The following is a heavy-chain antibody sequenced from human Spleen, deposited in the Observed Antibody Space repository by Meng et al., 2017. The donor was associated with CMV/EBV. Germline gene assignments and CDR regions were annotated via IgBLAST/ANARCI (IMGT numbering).Heavy chain of an antibody. CDR1: GGTFSSYA. CDR2: ITAFDGNT. CDR3: ARDSMPSY. Sequence: ASVKVSCKASGGTFSSYAISWVRQAPGQGLEWMGRITAFDGNTYYAQKFQGRVTMTTDTSTNIAYLELRSLRSDDTAVYFCARDSMPSYWGQGTLVTVSS. V-gene: IGHV1-18*01. J-gene: IGHJ4*02. D-gene: IGHD2-2*01.